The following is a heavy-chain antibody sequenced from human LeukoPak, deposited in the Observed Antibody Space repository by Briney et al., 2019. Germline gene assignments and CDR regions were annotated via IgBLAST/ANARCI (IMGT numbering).Heavy chain of an antibody. J-gene: IGHJ3*02. D-gene: IGHD3-3*01. Sequence: SQTLSLTCTVSGGSISSGSYYWSWIRQPAGKGLEWIGRIYTSGSTNYNPSLKSRVTISVDTSKHQFSLKLSSVTAADTAVYYCARDREDYDFWSGYYNGVHAFDIWGQGTMVTVSS. CDR3: ARDREDYDFWSGYYNGVHAFDI. V-gene: IGHV4-61*02. CDR2: IYTSGST. CDR1: GGSISSGSYY.